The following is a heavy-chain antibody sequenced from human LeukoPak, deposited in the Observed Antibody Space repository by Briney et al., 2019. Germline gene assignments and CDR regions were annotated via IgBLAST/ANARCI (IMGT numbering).Heavy chain of an antibody. D-gene: IGHD5-18*01. Sequence: SETLSLTCAVYGGSFSGYYWSWIRQPPGKGLEWIGYIYYSGSTNYNPSLKSRVTISVDTSKNQFSLKLSSVTAADTAVYYCARTPVDTAMVTSYFDYWGQGTLVTVSS. J-gene: IGHJ4*02. CDR1: GGSFSGYY. V-gene: IGHV4-59*08. CDR3: ARTPVDTAMVTSYFDY. CDR2: IYYSGST.